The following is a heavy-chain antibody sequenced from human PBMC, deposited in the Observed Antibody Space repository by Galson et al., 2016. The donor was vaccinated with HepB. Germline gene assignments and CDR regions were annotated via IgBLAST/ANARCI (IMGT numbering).Heavy chain of an antibody. CDR3: ARRMLVGAGFDY. J-gene: IGHJ4*02. V-gene: IGHV3-7*04. CDR1: GFTVSSFW. D-gene: IGHD1-26*01. CDR2: IHQDGGQR. Sequence: SLRLACAASGFTVSSFWMSWVRQAPRKGLEWVANIHQDGGQRDYGDSVKGRFTVSRDNAKNSLYLHMNSLRVDYTALYYCARRMLVGAGFDYWGQGALVTVSS.